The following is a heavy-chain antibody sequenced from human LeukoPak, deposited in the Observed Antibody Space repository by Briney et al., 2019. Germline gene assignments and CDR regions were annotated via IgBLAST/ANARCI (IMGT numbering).Heavy chain of an antibody. Sequence: SETLSLTCAVYGGSFSGYYWSWIRQPPGKGLEWIGYIHYSGSTNYTPSLKSRVTISSDTSKNQFSLKLTSVTAADTAVYYCATHPPRVCTGGSCSDYWGQGTLVTVSS. D-gene: IGHD2-15*01. J-gene: IGHJ4*02. CDR2: IHYSGST. CDR3: ATHPPRVCTGGSCSDY. CDR1: GGSFSGYY. V-gene: IGHV4-59*01.